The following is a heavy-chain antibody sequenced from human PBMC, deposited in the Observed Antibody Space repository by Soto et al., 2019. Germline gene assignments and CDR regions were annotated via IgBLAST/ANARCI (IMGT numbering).Heavy chain of an antibody. J-gene: IGHJ4*02. CDR3: ARVLGYCSSTSCYAGGDY. CDR2: ISSSSSYI. V-gene: IGHV3-21*01. Sequence: EVQLVESGGGLVKPGGSLRLSCAASGFTFSSYSMNWVRQAPGKGLEWLSSISSSSSYIYYADSVKGRFTISRDNAKNSLYLQMNSRRAEDTAVYYCARVLGYCSSTSCYAGGDYWGQGTLVTVSS. D-gene: IGHD2-2*01. CDR1: GFTFSSYS.